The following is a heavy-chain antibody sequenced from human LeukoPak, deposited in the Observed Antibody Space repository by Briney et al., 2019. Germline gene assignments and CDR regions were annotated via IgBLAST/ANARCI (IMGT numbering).Heavy chain of an antibody. Sequence: GSSVKVSCKASGGTFSSYAISWVRQAPGQGLEWMGGIIPIFGTANYAQKFQGRVTITADKSTSTAYMELSSLRSEDTAVYYCAATPVLRYFDWYFDYWGQGTLVTVSS. CDR3: AATPVLRYFDWYFDY. V-gene: IGHV1-69*06. CDR1: GGTFSSYA. CDR2: IIPIFGTA. D-gene: IGHD3-9*01. J-gene: IGHJ4*02.